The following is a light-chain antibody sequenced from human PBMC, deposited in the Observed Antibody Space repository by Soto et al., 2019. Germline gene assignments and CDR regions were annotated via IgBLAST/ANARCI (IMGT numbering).Light chain of an antibody. CDR1: QSISSY. J-gene: IGKJ1*01. Sequence: DIQMTQSPSSLSASVGDRVTITCRASQSISSYVNWYQQRPGKAPKVLLYGASSLQSGVPSRFSGTGYGTDFTLTVSNLQPEYFATYYCQQSYSIPWTFGQVTRVEIK. CDR3: QQSYSIPWT. CDR2: GAS. V-gene: IGKV1-39*01.